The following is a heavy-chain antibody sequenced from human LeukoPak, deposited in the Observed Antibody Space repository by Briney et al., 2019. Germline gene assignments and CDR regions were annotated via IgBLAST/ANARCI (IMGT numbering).Heavy chain of an antibody. CDR3: ARTAGALPFDI. CDR1: GFSFSAYW. CDR2: IKTDGSET. Sequence: PGGSLRLSCAASGFSFSAYWMGWVRQVPGEGLEWVANIKTDGSETHYVDSVRGRFTISRDNAQNSLYLQMNSLRAEDTAVYYCARTAGALPFDIRGKGTMVTVSS. D-gene: IGHD2-21*02. V-gene: IGHV3-7*01. J-gene: IGHJ3*02.